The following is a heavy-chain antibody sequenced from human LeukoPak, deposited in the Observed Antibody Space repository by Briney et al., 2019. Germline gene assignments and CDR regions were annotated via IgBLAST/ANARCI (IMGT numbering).Heavy chain of an antibody. D-gene: IGHD3-10*01. CDR2: INTNTGNP. V-gene: IGHV7-4-1*02. Sequence: GASVKVSCKASGYTFTSYAMNWVRQAPGQGLEWMGWINTNTGNPTYAQGFTGRFVFSLDTSVSTAYLQISSLKAEDTAVYYCARDRADLASSVLLWFGELGYYYYYYGMDVWGQGTTVTVSS. CDR1: GYTFTSYA. J-gene: IGHJ6*02. CDR3: ARDRADLASSVLLWFGELGYYYYYYGMDV.